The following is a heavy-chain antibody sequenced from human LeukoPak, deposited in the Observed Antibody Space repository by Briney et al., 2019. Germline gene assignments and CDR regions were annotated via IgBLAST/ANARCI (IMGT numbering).Heavy chain of an antibody. Sequence: PSETLSLTCTASVGSISSSSYYWGWIRQPPGKGLEWIGSIYYSGSTYYNPSLKSRVTISVDTSKNQFSLKLSSVTAADTAVYYCASVASQWLFDYWGQGTLVTVSS. CDR2: IYYSGST. V-gene: IGHV4-39*01. J-gene: IGHJ4*02. CDR1: VGSISSSSYY. D-gene: IGHD6-19*01. CDR3: ASVASQWLFDY.